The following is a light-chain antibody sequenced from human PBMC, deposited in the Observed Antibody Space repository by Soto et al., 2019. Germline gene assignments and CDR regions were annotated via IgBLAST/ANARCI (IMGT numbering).Light chain of an antibody. CDR2: GAS. Sequence: ELVLTQSPGTLSLSPGERATLSCRASQTVNNNYLAWYQQIPGQAPRLLISGASGRATGTPDRFSGSASGTDFTLTISRLEPEDFEAYYCQQYGSSPLTLAGGTNVDIK. V-gene: IGKV3-20*01. CDR1: QTVNNNY. J-gene: IGKJ4*01. CDR3: QQYGSSPLT.